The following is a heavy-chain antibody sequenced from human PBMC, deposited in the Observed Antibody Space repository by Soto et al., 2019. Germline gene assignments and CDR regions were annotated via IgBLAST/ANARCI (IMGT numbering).Heavy chain of an antibody. Sequence: QVQLVQSGPELKKPGSSVKVSCKAPGDTFNSYGISWVRQAPGQWLEWMGGIVPMSGTTNLALKFEDRVTITADELTTTVYMEIRGLTSEDTAVYYCARDLADVHLWDAFDVWGHGTRVTVSS. J-gene: IGHJ3*01. CDR1: GDTFNSYG. D-gene: IGHD6-13*01. CDR2: IVPMSGTT. V-gene: IGHV1-69*01. CDR3: ARDLADVHLWDAFDV.